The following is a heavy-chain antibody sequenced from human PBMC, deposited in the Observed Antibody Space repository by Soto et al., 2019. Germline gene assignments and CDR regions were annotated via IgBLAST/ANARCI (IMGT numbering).Heavy chain of an antibody. CDR3: ARTVTIFRKVTRCDH. D-gene: IGHD3-3*01. J-gene: IGHJ4*02. CDR1: GYTFSSYG. CDR2: ISAYNGNT. V-gene: IGHV1-18*01. Sequence: QVQLMQSGGEVKSPGTSVKVSCKASGYTFSSYGITWVRQAPGQGLEWMGWISAYNGNTNYAQNLQDRVTMTTDTSTSTAYMEVRRLRSDDTAVYYCARTVTIFRKVTRCDHWGQGTLVTVAS.